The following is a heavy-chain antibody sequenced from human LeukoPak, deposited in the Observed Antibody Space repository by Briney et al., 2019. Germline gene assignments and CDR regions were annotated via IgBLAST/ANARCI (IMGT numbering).Heavy chain of an antibody. CDR3: ARRGVIAARLFDY. CDR2: IYHSGST. Sequence: SETLSLTCAVSNFSISSGYYWGWIRQPPGKGLEWIGSIYHSGSTYYNPPLKSRLTISVYTSKNQFSLKLSSVTAADTAVYYCARRGVIAARLFDYWGQGTLVTVSS. J-gene: IGHJ4*02. D-gene: IGHD6-6*01. CDR1: NFSISSGYY. V-gene: IGHV4-38-2*01.